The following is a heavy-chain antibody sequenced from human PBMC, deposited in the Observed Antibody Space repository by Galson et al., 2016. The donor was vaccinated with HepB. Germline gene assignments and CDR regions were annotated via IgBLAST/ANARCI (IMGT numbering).Heavy chain of an antibody. J-gene: IGHJ4*02. CDR2: ISSSGSDT. CDR1: GFTFSDYY. CDR3: ARAAYSSGWIPLSY. Sequence: SLRLSCAASGFTFSDYYMTWIRQAPGKGLEWVSDISSSGSDTNCADSVKGRFTISSDNAKKSLYLEMNSLRAEDTAVYYCARAAYSSGWIPLSYWGQGTLVTVSS. V-gene: IGHV3-11*06. D-gene: IGHD6-19*01.